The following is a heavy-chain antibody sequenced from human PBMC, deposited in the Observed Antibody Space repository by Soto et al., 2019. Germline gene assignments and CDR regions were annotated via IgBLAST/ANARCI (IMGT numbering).Heavy chain of an antibody. CDR3: ARAVAVAADFDY. V-gene: IGHV1-3*01. CDR1: GYTFTNYY. J-gene: IGHJ4*02. D-gene: IGHD6-19*01. Sequence: ASVKVSFKASGYTFTNYYMHWVRQAPGQGLEWMGWINAGNGNTKYSQKFQGRVTITRDTSASTAYMELSSLRSEDTAVYYCARAVAVAADFDYWGQGNLVTVSS. CDR2: INAGNGNT.